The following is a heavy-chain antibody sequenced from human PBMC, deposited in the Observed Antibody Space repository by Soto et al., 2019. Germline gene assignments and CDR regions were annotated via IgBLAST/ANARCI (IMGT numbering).Heavy chain of an antibody. CDR3: ASDYNAYQRQHVFDI. D-gene: IGHD3-10*01. CDR1: GYSFNSYY. Sequence: QVQLVQSGAEVKKPGASVKVACKASGYSFNSYYMHWVRQAPGQGPEWMGVINPSGASTSYAQKFQGRVTMTWDTSTSTVYMELSSLSSEDTALYYCASDYNAYQRQHVFDIWGQGTLVTVSS. J-gene: IGHJ3*02. CDR2: INPSGAST. V-gene: IGHV1-46*02.